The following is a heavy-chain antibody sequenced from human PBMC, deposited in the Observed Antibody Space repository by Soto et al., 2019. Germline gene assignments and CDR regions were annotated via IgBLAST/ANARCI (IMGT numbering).Heavy chain of an antibody. J-gene: IGHJ5*02. D-gene: IGHD6-13*01. CDR3: ARLPGYSSSYWFDP. CDR1: GGSISSGGYY. Sequence: SETLSLTCTVSGGSISSGGYYWSWIRQRPGKGLEWIGYIYYSGSTYYNPSLKSRVTISVDTSKNQFSLKLSSVTAADTAVYYCARLPGYSSSYWFDPWGQGTLVTVSS. CDR2: IYYSGST. V-gene: IGHV4-31*02.